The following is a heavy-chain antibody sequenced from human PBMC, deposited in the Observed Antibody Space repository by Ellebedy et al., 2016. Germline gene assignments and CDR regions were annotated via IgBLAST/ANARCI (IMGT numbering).Heavy chain of an antibody. V-gene: IGHV3-23*01. J-gene: IGHJ4*02. Sequence: GESLKISXAGSGFTFSNYFMSWVRQAPGKGLEWVSTISGGGDKTHLADSVKGRFTISRDDPKNTLYLQMNNLRAEDTAVYYCAKDRDDDGDYVFDSWGQGTLVTVSS. CDR1: GFTFSNYF. CDR3: AKDRDDDGDYVFDS. D-gene: IGHD4-17*01. CDR2: ISGGGDKT.